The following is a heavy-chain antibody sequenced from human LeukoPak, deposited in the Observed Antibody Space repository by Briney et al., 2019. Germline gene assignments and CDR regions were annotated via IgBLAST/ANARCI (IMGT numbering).Heavy chain of an antibody. CDR1: GFSFSTYA. CDR2: ISYDGSDK. CDR3: AKAYTAYESGWYFHY. V-gene: IGHV3-30*18. Sequence: GGSLRLSCAASGFSFSTYAMHWVRQAPVKGLEWVAVISYDGSDKYYADSVKGRFTISRDNSKNTLFLQMNSLTSDDTAVYYCAKAYTAYESGWYFHYWGQGTLVSVSS. J-gene: IGHJ4*02. D-gene: IGHD5-12*01.